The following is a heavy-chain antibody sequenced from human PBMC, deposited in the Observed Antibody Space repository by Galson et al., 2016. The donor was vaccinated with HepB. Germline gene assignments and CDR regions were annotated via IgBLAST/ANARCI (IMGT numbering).Heavy chain of an antibody. CDR3: VKDRPYGTGWYGCSES. V-gene: IGHV3-23*01. CDR2: FRGRANT. J-gene: IGHJ5*02. Sequence: SLRLSCAASGFTFITSVMSWVRQTPGKGLEWVSSFRGRANTQYADSVRGRFTASRDDSKGTLFLQMNSLTADDTAVYYCVKDRPYGTGWYGCSESCGQGTLVTVSS. CDR1: GFTFITSV. D-gene: IGHD6-13*01.